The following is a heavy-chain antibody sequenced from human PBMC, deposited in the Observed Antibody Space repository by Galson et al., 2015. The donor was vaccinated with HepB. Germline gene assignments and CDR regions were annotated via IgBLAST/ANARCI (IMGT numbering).Heavy chain of an antibody. V-gene: IGHV3-33*08. CDR1: GFRFSSYG. CDR2: IWFDEPNQ. J-gene: IGHJ4*02. Sequence: SLRLSCAVSGFRFSSYGMHWVRQAPGNRLEWVALIWFDEPNQYYADPVKRRFTISRDNSKNTLYLEMNRLRVEDTALYYCVRGGSFMVRGFTGYFDHWGPGNQVTVSS. D-gene: IGHD3-10*01. CDR3: VRGGSFMVRGFTGYFDH.